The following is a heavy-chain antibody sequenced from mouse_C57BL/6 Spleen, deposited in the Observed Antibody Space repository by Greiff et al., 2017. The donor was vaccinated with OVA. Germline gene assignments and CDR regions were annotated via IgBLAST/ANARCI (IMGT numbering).Heavy chain of an antibody. CDR2: ISSGSSTI. Sequence: EVQLVESGGGLVKPGGSLKLSCAASGFTFSDYGMHWVRQAPEKGLEWVAYISSGSSTIYYADTVKGRFTISRDNAKNTLFLQMTSLRSEDTAMYYCARGLGPWFAYWGQGTLVTVSA. CDR3: ARGLGPWFAY. CDR1: GFTFSDYG. D-gene: IGHD3-3*01. J-gene: IGHJ3*01. V-gene: IGHV5-17*01.